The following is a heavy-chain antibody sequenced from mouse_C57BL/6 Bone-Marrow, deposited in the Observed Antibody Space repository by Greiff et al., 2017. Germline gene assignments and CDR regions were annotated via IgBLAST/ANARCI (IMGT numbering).Heavy chain of an antibody. J-gene: IGHJ4*01. CDR1: GFTFSSYG. CDR3: ARRGPDY. V-gene: IGHV5-6*01. CDR2: ISSGGSYT. Sequence: EVQGVESGGDLVKPGGSLKLSCAASGFTFSSYGMSWVRQTPDKRLEWVATISSGGSYTYYPDSVKGRFTISRDNAKNTLYLQMSSLKSEDTAMYYCARRGPDYWGQGTSVTVSS.